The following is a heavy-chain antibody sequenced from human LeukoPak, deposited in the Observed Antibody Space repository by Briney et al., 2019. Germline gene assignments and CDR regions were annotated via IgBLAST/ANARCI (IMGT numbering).Heavy chain of an antibody. CDR2: IGASGRTI. J-gene: IGHJ4*02. CDR3: ARGGGTYSYPIDF. V-gene: IGHV3-48*03. D-gene: IGHD1-26*01. Sequence: GGALTLSCAASGFTFSRYEMNWVRPAAGRGLEYVSHIGASGRTIFYADSVKGRFTVARDNTKDSLYLQMSSLRAEDTAIYYCARGGGTYSYPIDFWGQGTLVTVSS. CDR1: GFTFSRYE.